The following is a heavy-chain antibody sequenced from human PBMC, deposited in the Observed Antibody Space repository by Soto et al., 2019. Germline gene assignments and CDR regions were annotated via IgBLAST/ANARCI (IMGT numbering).Heavy chain of an antibody. D-gene: IGHD2-21*02. V-gene: IGHV1-46*01. CDR2: TNPSGGST. CDR1: GYTFTSYY. Sequence: QVQLVQSGAEVKKPGASVKVSCKASGYTFTSYYMHWVRQAHGQGLEWMGITNPSGGSTSYAQKFQGIVTMTRDTSTSPVYMELRSLSSEDTSVYYCASTPPCGGDCYPSDAFDIWGQGTMVTVSS. J-gene: IGHJ3*02. CDR3: ASTPPCGGDCYPSDAFDI.